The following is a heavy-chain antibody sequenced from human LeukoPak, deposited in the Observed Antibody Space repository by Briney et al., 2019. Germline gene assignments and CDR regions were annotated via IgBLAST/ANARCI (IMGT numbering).Heavy chain of an antibody. Sequence: ASVKVSCKTAGYTFTECYMHWVRQSPGQGLEWMGWINPNSGGTKYAQKFQGRVTMTRDTSINTAYMELSRLTYDDTAVYYCAGLPRYNWNEPLDYWGQGTLVTVSS. J-gene: IGHJ4*02. CDR3: AGLPRYNWNEPLDY. V-gene: IGHV1-2*02. CDR2: INPNSGGT. D-gene: IGHD1-20*01. CDR1: GYTFTECY.